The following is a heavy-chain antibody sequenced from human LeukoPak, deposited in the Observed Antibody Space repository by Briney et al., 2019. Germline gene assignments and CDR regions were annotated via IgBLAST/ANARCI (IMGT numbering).Heavy chain of an antibody. CDR3: ARGAYTAMVNFYYYYMDV. D-gene: IGHD5-18*01. V-gene: IGHV1-2*02. J-gene: IGHJ6*03. Sequence: GASVKVSCKTSGYSFTSYNLHWVRQAPGQGLEWMGWINPNSGGTNYAQKFQGRVTMTRDTSISTAYMELSRLRSDDTAVYYCARGAYTAMVNFYYYYMDVWGKGTTVTVSS. CDR2: INPNSGGT. CDR1: GYSFTSYN.